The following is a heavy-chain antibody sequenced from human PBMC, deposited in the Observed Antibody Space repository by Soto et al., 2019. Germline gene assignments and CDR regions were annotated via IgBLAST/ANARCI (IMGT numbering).Heavy chain of an antibody. Sequence: QVQLVQSGAEVKKPGSSVKVSCKSSGGTFNNYAISWVRQAPGQGLEWMGGIIPIFDPANYAQKFQGRVTITADESTTTAYMELTSLRSEDTAVYYCARASRPDCGGHCYGFYLDYCGQGTLVTVSS. V-gene: IGHV1-69*01. CDR2: IIPIFDPA. D-gene: IGHD2-21*02. J-gene: IGHJ4*02. CDR1: GGTFNNYA. CDR3: ARASRPDCGGHCYGFYLDY.